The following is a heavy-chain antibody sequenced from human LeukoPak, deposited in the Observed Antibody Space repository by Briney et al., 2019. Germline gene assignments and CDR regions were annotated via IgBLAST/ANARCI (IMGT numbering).Heavy chain of an antibody. Sequence: SETLSLTCTVSGGSISSYYWSWIRQPAGKGLEWIGRIYTSGSTNYNPSLKSRVTMSVDTSKNQFSLKLSSVTAADTAVYYCARLGGAPKISGYPRRFDPWGQGNLVTVSS. J-gene: IGHJ5*02. CDR1: GGSISSYY. CDR2: IYTSGST. D-gene: IGHD3-22*01. CDR3: ARLGGAPKISGYPRRFDP. V-gene: IGHV4-4*07.